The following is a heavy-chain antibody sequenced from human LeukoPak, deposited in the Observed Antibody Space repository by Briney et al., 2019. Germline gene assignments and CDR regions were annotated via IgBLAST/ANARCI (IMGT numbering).Heavy chain of an antibody. CDR1: GGSIKNYY. Sequence: SQSLCPTRIVSGGSIKNYYRSWIRQPAGKGLEWIGRIYTGGTTNYNPSLKSRVTISFDTSKNQFSLRLSSVTAADTAVYYCARDPNSALWGQGTLVTVSS. J-gene: IGHJ4*02. CDR2: IYTGGTT. D-gene: IGHD4-23*01. CDR3: ARDPNSAL. V-gene: IGHV4-4*07.